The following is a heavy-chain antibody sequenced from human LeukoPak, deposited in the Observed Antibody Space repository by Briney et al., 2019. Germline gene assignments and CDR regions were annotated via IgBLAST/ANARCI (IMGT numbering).Heavy chain of an antibody. V-gene: IGHV3-30*02. CDR1: GFTFSSYG. CDR3: AKDLYDSSGYYFAYYYYGMDV. J-gene: IGHJ6*02. D-gene: IGHD3-22*01. Sequence: GGSLRLSCAASGFTFSSYGMHWVRQAPGKGLEWVAVIWYDGSNKYYADSVKGRFTISRDNSKNTLYLQMNSLRAEDTAVYYCAKDLYDSSGYYFAYYYYGMDVWGQGTTVTVSS. CDR2: IWYDGSNK.